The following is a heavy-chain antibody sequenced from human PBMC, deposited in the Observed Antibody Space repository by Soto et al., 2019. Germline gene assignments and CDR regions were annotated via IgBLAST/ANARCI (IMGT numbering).Heavy chain of an antibody. CDR1: GFTFSSYS. Sequence: GGSLRLSCAASGFTFSSYSMNWVRQAPGKGLEWVSSISSSSSYIYYADSVKGRFTISRDNAKNSLYLQMNSLRAEGTAVYYCARDPAYYRYYYYYYGMDVWGQGTTVTVS. CDR2: ISSSSSYI. J-gene: IGHJ6*02. D-gene: IGHD1-26*01. V-gene: IGHV3-21*01. CDR3: ARDPAYYRYYYYYYGMDV.